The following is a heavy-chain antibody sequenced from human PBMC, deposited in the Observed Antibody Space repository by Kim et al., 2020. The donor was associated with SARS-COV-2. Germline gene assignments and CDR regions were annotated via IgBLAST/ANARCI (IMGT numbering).Heavy chain of an antibody. CDR3: ARLGDFSSGWEYFQH. CDR1: GFTFSSYS. Sequence: GGSLRLSCAASGFTFSSYSMNWVRQAPGKGLEWVSYISSSSSTIYYADSVKGRFTISRDNAKNSLYLQMNSLRDEDTAVYYCARLGDFSSGWEYFQHWGQGTLVTVSS. J-gene: IGHJ1*01. V-gene: IGHV3-48*02. D-gene: IGHD6-19*01. CDR2: ISSSSSTI.